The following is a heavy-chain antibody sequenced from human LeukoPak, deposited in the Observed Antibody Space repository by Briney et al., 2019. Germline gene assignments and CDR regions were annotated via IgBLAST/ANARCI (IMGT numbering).Heavy chain of an antibody. V-gene: IGHV3-30*18. CDR2: VSHDGSKK. CDR3: AKERYMLDY. J-gene: IGHJ4*02. Sequence: GGSLRLSCEASGFIFSRYGMHWVRQAPGKGLEWVALVSHDGSKKYCADSVKGRFTISRDNPKNTLYLQMNGLRPEDTAVYFCAKERYMLDYWGQGTLVTVSS. D-gene: IGHD1-14*01. CDR1: GFIFSRYG.